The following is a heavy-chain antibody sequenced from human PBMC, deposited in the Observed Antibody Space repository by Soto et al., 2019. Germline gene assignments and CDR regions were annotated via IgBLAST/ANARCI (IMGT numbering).Heavy chain of an antibody. D-gene: IGHD1-1*01. Sequence: QVQLVQSGAEVKKPGSSVKVSCKASGGTFSRYSITWVRQAPGHGLEWIGRIIPIFGIASYAQKFQGRVTITADESTSTAYMELSSLISDDTAVYYCAREDRDRETGLVLSVIAGMDVWGRGTTVTVSS. V-gene: IGHV1-69*08. CDR3: AREDRDRETGLVLSVIAGMDV. CDR1: GGTFSRYS. CDR2: IIPIFGIA. J-gene: IGHJ6*02.